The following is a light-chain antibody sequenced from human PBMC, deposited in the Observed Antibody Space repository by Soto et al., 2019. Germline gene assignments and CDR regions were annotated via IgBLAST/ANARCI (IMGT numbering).Light chain of an antibody. J-gene: IGKJ4*01. Sequence: DIQMTQSPSALSASVADRVTITCRASQDISNSLNWYQQKPGKAPKLLIFDASSVETGVPSRFSGSGSGTDFTFTITSLQPEDIATYHCQQYEDLPLTFGGGTKVEIK. CDR1: QDISNS. V-gene: IGKV1-33*01. CDR2: DAS. CDR3: QQYEDLPLT.